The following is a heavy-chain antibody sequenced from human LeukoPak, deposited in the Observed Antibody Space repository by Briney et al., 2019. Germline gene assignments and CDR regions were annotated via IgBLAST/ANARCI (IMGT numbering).Heavy chain of an antibody. Sequence: GGSLRLSCAASGFAFGTYSMNWVRQAPGKGLEWVSSVSTAGSFIYYADSVKGRFTISRDNAKNSLYLQMNSLRAEDTAVYYCARVDEGRNGVTVGYWGQGTLVTVSS. CDR2: VSTAGSFI. CDR3: ARVDEGRNGVTVGY. V-gene: IGHV3-21*01. J-gene: IGHJ4*02. CDR1: GFAFGTYS. D-gene: IGHD2-8*01.